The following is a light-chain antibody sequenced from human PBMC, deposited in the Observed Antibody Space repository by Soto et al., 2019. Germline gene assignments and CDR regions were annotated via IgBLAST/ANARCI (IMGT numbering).Light chain of an antibody. Sequence: EIVMTQSPVTLSMSPGERATLSCRAGESVSSNLAWYQQRPGQAPRLLIYGASTRATGVPARFTGSGSGTEFTLTISSLQFDDSAVYYCQQYNNWWTFSQGTKVDIK. CDR1: ESVSSN. V-gene: IGKV3-15*01. CDR2: GAS. CDR3: QQYNNWWT. J-gene: IGKJ1*01.